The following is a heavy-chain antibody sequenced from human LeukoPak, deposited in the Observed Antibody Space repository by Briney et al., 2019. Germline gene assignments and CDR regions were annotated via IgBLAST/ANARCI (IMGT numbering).Heavy chain of an antibody. CDR1: GGSISSYY. V-gene: IGHV4-59*01. CDR3: ARGGGFCGGDCYDY. J-gene: IGHJ4*02. CDR2: ISYSGST. Sequence: SETLSLTCTVSGGSISSYYWSWIRQPPGRGLEWIGYISYSGSTSYNPSLKSRVTISVDTSKNQFSLKLSSVTAADTAVYYCARGGGFCGGDCYDYWGQGTLVTVSS. D-gene: IGHD2-21*01.